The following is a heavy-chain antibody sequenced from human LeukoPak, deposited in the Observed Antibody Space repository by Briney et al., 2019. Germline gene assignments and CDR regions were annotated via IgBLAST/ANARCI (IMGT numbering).Heavy chain of an antibody. Sequence: KPSETLSLTCAVYGGSLSGHYWSWIRQPPGKGLEWLGEINHSGSTNYNPSLKSRVTISVDTSNNQFYLKVNSVTAADTATYYCASHRGDTYGPYDYWGQGTLVTVSS. V-gene: IGHV4-34*01. D-gene: IGHD5-18*01. CDR3: ASHRGDTYGPYDY. CDR1: GGSLSGHY. CDR2: INHSGST. J-gene: IGHJ4*02.